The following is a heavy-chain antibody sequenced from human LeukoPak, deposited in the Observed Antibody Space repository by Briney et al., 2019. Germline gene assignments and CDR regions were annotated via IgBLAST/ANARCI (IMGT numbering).Heavy chain of an antibody. J-gene: IGHJ4*02. D-gene: IGHD5-18*01. CDR1: GFTFSSYW. V-gene: IGHV3-7*01. CDR3: ARDLSGVTGYTYGRGIDY. Sequence: PGGSLRLSCAASGFTFSSYWMSWVRQDPGKGLEWVANIKKDGSEKYYVDSVKGRFTISRDNAKTSLYLQMNSLRAEDTAVYYCARDLSGVTGYTYGRGIDYWGQGTLVTVSS. CDR2: IKKDGSEK.